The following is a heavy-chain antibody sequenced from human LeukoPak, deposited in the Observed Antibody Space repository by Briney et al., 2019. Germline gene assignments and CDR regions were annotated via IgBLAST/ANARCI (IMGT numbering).Heavy chain of an antibody. CDR1: GGSISSYY. D-gene: IGHD6-19*01. J-gene: IGHJ4*02. V-gene: IGHV4-59*01. CDR3: ARVESSGSLSGFDY. CDR2: IYYSGST. Sequence: SETLSLTCTVSGGSISSYYWSWIRQPPGEGLEWIGYIYYSGSTNYNPSLKGRVTISVDTSKNQFSLKLSSVTAADTAVYYCARVESSGSLSGFDYWGQGTLVTVSS.